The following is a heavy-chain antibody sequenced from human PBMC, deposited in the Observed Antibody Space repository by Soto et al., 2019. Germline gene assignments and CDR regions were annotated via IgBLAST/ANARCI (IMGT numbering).Heavy chain of an antibody. J-gene: IGHJ6*02. V-gene: IGHV1-3*05. D-gene: IGHD6-13*01. CDR1: GYTFTSYA. Sequence: QVQLVQSGAEEKKPGASVKVSCKASGYTFTSYAMHWVRQAPGQRHEWMGWINAGNGNTKYSQKFQGRVTITRDTSASTAYMELSSVRSEDTAVYYCARAAAGTPHYYYGMDVWGQGTTVTVSS. CDR3: ARAAAGTPHYYYGMDV. CDR2: INAGNGNT.